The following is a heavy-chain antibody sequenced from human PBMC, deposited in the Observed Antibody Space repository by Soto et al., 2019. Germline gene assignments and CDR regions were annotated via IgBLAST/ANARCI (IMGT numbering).Heavy chain of an antibody. J-gene: IGHJ5*02. CDR2: IYYSGST. V-gene: IGHV4-59*01. CDR3: ARGYGDYPFNWFDP. CDR1: GGSISSYY. Sequence: SETLSLTCTVSGGSISSYYWSWIRQPPGKGLEWIGYIYYSGSTNYNPSLKSRVTISVDTSKNQFSLKLSSVTAADTAVYYCARGYGDYPFNWFDPWGQGTLVTVSS. D-gene: IGHD4-17*01.